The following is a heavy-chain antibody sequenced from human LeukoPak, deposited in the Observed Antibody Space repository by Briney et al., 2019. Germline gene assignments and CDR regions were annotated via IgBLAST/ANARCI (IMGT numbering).Heavy chain of an antibody. V-gene: IGHV4-38-2*02. CDR1: GYSISSGYY. CDR2: IYHSGNT. D-gene: IGHD3-3*01. Sequence: SETLSLTCTVSGYSISSGYYWGWIRQPPGKGLEWIGNIYHSGNTYYNPSLKSRVTISVDTSKNQFSLKLTSVTAADTAVYYCARHYDPQPSDAFDIWGQGTMVTVSS. J-gene: IGHJ3*02. CDR3: ARHYDPQPSDAFDI.